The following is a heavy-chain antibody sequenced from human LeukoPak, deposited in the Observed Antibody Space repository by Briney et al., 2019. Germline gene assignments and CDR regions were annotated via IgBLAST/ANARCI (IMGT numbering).Heavy chain of an antibody. CDR2: VYHSGST. V-gene: IGHV4-30-2*01. CDR3: ARGGDDAFDI. J-gene: IGHJ3*02. CDR1: GGSISSGGYS. Sequence: SETLSLTCAVSGGSISSGGYSWSWIRQPPGKGLEWIGYVYHSGSTYYNPSLKSRVTISVDRSKNQFSLRLSSVTAADTAMYYCARGGDDAFDIWGQGTMVTVSS. D-gene: IGHD4-17*01.